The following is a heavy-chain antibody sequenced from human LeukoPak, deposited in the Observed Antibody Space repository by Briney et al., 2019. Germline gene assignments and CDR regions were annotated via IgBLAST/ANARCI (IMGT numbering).Heavy chain of an antibody. CDR3: ARDRVGATDYFDY. Sequence: PGGSLRLSCAASGFTFSSYAMHWVRQAPGKGLEWMAVISYDGSNKYYADSVKGRFTISGDNSKNTLYLQMNSLRAEDTAVYYCARDRVGATDYFDYWGQGTLVTVSS. CDR1: GFTFSSYA. J-gene: IGHJ4*02. CDR2: ISYDGSNK. D-gene: IGHD1-26*01. V-gene: IGHV3-30-3*01.